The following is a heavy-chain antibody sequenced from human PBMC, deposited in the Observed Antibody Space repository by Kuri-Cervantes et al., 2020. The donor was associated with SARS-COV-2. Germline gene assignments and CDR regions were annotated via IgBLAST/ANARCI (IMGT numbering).Heavy chain of an antibody. CDR2: IIPILGIA. CDR3: ARHPSSYCGGDCSSPSWYFDL. D-gene: IGHD2-21*02. V-gene: IGHV1-69*02. J-gene: IGHJ2*01. Sequence: SVKVSCKASGGTFSSSTISWVRQAPGQGLEWMGRIIPILGIANYAQKFQGRVTITADKSTSTAYMELSSLRSEDTAVYYCARHPSSYCGGDCSSPSWYFDLWGRGTLVTVSS. CDR1: GGTFSSST.